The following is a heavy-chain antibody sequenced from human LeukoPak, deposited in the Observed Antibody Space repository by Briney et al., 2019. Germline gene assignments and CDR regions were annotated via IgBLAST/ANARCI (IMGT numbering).Heavy chain of an antibody. CDR2: ISYDGSNK. D-gene: IGHD4-17*01. J-gene: IGHJ4*02. Sequence: PGGSLRLSCAASGFTFSSYAMHWVRQAPGKGLEWVAVISYDGSNKYYADSVKGRFTISRDNSKNTLYLQMSSLRADDTAVYYCARSSLGTVTRLGDYWGQGTLVTVSS. CDR3: ARSSLGTVTRLGDY. CDR1: GFTFSSYA. V-gene: IGHV3-30-3*01.